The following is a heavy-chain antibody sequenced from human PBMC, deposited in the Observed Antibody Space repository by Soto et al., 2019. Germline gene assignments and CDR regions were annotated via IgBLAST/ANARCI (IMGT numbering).Heavy chain of an antibody. CDR1: GFTFSSFS. CDR3: SRSLDS. CDR2: INPDGSEK. V-gene: IGHV3-7*01. Sequence: GASLRLSCEASGFTFSSFSMDWVRQAPGKGLEWVANINPDGSEKHYVDSVKARFTISRDNAKNSLYLQMSSLTAEDSALYYCSRSLDSWGQGTRVTVSS. J-gene: IGHJ4*02.